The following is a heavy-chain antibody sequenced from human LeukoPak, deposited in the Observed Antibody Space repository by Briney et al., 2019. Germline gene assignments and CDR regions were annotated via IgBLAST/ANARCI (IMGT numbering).Heavy chain of an antibody. V-gene: IGHV4-30-2*01. Sequence: SETLSLTCAVSGGSISRGGYSWSWIRQPPGKGLEWIGYICHSGSTYYNPSLKSRVTISVDRSKNQFSLKLSSVTAADTAVYYCARGLGITMVRGVAHYFDYWGQGTLVTSPQ. CDR2: ICHSGST. CDR3: ARGLGITMVRGVAHYFDY. D-gene: IGHD3-10*01. CDR1: GGSISRGGYS. J-gene: IGHJ4*02.